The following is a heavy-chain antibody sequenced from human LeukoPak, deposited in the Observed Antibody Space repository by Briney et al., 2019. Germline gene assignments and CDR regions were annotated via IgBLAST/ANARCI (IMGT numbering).Heavy chain of an antibody. D-gene: IGHD2-2*01. CDR2: VSGYNGNT. Sequence: GASVKVSCKASGYNFISYGVSWVRQAPGQGLEWMGWVSGYNGNTNYAQKMEYGVIMTTDPATSTAYMELRDLRSGDTAVYYCARSGFCTSSSCYRESDGLDFWGQGTMVTVSS. CDR1: GYNFISYG. J-gene: IGHJ3*01. CDR3: ARSGFCTSSSCYRESDGLDF. V-gene: IGHV1-18*01.